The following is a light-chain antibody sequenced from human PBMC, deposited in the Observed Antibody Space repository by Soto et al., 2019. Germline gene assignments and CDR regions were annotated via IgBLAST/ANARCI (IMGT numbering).Light chain of an antibody. Sequence: EIVLTQSPGTLSLSPGERATLSCRASQSVSSRYLGWYQQKPGQAPRLLIYGASSRATGIPDRFSGSGSGTDFTLTISRLEPEDFVVYYCQQHGTSSRTFGQGTKLEIK. J-gene: IGKJ2*01. CDR1: QSVSSRY. CDR3: QQHGTSSRT. CDR2: GAS. V-gene: IGKV3-20*01.